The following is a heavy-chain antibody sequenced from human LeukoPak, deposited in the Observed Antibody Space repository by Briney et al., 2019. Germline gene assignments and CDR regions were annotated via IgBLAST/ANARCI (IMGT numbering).Heavy chain of an antibody. CDR2: ISLAGQT. J-gene: IGHJ4*02. CDR1: GGSISGTNW. V-gene: IGHV4-4*02. CDR3: SGERGPFCPFGY. D-gene: IGHD3-16*01. Sequence: SGTLSLTCGVSGGSISGTNWWSWVRQPPGQGLEWIWAISLAGQTNYNPSLNGRVTMQLDKPTNHLSLHLTSVTAAVTATYFCSGERGPFCPFGYWGQGTLVIVSS.